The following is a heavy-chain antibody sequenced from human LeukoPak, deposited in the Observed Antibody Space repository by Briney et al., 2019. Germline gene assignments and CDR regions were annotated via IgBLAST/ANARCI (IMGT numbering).Heavy chain of an antibody. J-gene: IGHJ3*02. Sequence: GGSLRLSCAASGFTLSNAWMSWVRQAPGKGLEWVGRIKRKTEGGTQDYAASVKDRFTISKDESKNTLYLQMNSLETEDTAVYYCAKVMLGELSFGSDAFDIWGQGTMVTVSS. CDR3: AKVMLGELSFGSDAFDI. V-gene: IGHV3-15*01. CDR1: GFTLSNAW. CDR2: IKRKTEGGTQ. D-gene: IGHD3-16*02.